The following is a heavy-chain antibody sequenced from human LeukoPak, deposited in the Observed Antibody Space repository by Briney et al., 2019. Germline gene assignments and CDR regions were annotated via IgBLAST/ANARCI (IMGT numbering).Heavy chain of an antibody. CDR3: ARGPSINNYFDY. CDR2: INPNSGGT. J-gene: IGHJ4*02. CDR1: GYTFTDYY. V-gene: IGHV1-2*02. Sequence: ASVKVSCKASGYTFTDYYMHWVRRAPGQGLEWMGWINPNSGGTNYAQKFQGRVTMTRDTSISTAYMELSRLRSDDTAVYYCARGPSINNYFDYWGQGTLVTVSS. D-gene: IGHD2/OR15-2a*01.